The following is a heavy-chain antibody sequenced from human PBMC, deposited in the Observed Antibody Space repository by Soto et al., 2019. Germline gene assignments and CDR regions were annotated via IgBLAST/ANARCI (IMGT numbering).Heavy chain of an antibody. V-gene: IGHV3-9*01. CDR1: GFIFDDYA. J-gene: IGHJ6*02. CDR3: ARVIMDV. Sequence: PGGSLRLSCAASGFIFDDYAMHWVRQAPGRGLEWVSGISWNSGSIGYADSVKGRFTISRDNAKKSLYLQMNSLRDEDTAVYYCARVIMDVWGQGTTVTVSS. CDR2: ISWNSGSI.